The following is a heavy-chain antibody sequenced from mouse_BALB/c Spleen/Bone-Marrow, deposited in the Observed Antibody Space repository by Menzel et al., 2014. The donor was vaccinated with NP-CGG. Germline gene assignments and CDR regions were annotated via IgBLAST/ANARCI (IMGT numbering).Heavy chain of an antibody. V-gene: IGHV14-3*02. J-gene: IGHJ3*01. D-gene: IGHD2-14*01. CDR1: GFNIKDTY. CDR2: IDPANGNT. Sequence: VQLQQPGAELVKPGASVKLSCTASGFNIKDTYMHWVKQSPEQGLEWIGRIDPANGNTKYDPKFQGKATITTDTSSNTAYLQLRSLTSEDTAVYYCARYDYRYSWFAYWGQGTLVTISA. CDR3: ARYDYRYSWFAY.